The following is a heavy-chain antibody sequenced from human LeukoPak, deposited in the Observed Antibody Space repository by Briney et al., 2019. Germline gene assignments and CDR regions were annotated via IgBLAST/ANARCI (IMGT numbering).Heavy chain of an antibody. J-gene: IGHJ4*02. CDR2: ISYDGSNK. D-gene: IGHD6-19*01. Sequence: GGSLRLSCAASGFTFSSYAMHWVRQAPGKGPEWVAVISYDGSNKYYADSVKGRFTISRDNSKNTLYLQMNSLRAEDTAVYYCARGRGFLAGYWGQGTLVTVSS. CDR3: ARGRGFLAGY. CDR1: GFTFSSYA. V-gene: IGHV3-30-3*01.